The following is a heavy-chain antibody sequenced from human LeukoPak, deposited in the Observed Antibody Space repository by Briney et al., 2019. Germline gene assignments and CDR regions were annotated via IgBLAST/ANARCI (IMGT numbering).Heavy chain of an antibody. CDR2: IYYSGST. D-gene: IGHD3-3*01. V-gene: IGHV4-59*01. J-gene: IGHJ6*02. CDR3: ARGKEMYYDFWSGYEYGMNV. CDR1: GGSISSYY. Sequence: PSETLSLTCTVSGGSISSYYWSWIRQPPGKGLEWIGYIYYSGSTSYNPSLKSRVTISVDTSKNQFSLKLSSVTAADTAVYYCARGKEMYYDFWSGYEYGMNVWGQGTTVTVSS.